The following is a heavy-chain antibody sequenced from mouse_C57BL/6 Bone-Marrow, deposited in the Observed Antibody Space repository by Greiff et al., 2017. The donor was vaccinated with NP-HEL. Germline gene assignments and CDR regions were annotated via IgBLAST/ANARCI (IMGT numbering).Heavy chain of an antibody. D-gene: IGHD1-1*01. CDR3: ASYYYGRRYFDY. CDR2: IHPNSGST. V-gene: IGHV1-64*01. Sequence: VQLQQPGAELVKPGASVKLSCKASGYTFTSYWMHWVKRRPGQGLEWIGMIHPNSGSTNYNEKFKSKATLTVDKSSSTAYMQLSSLTSEDSAVYYCASYYYGRRYFDYWGQGTTLTVSS. J-gene: IGHJ2*01. CDR1: GYTFTSYW.